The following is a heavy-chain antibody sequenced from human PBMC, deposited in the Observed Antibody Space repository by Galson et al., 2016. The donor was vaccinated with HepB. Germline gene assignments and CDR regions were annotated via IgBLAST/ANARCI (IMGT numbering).Heavy chain of an antibody. V-gene: IGHV1-18*01. CDR1: GYTFTSYG. J-gene: IGHJ6*02. CDR2: ISAYNGNT. Sequence: SVKVSCKASGYTFTSYGFSWVRQAPGQGLEWMGWISAYNGNTNYAQKLQGRVTMTTDTSTSTAYMELRSLRSDDTAVYYCASHSALFGVDYYFYYAMDVWGQGTTVTVSS. D-gene: IGHD3-3*01. CDR3: ASHSALFGVDYYFYYAMDV.